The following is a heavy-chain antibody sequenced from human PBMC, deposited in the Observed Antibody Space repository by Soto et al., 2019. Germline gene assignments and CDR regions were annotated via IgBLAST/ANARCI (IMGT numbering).Heavy chain of an antibody. V-gene: IGHV1-69*13. CDR2: IIPIFGTA. CDR3: ARAHLYYYDSSGYYNPFDY. J-gene: IGHJ4*02. D-gene: IGHD3-22*01. Sequence: GASVKVSCKASGGTFSSYAISWVRQAPGQGLEWMGGIIPIFGTANYAQKFQGRVTITADESTSTAYMELSSLRSEDTAVYYCARAHLYYYDSSGYYNPFDYWGQGTLVTSPQ. CDR1: GGTFSSYA.